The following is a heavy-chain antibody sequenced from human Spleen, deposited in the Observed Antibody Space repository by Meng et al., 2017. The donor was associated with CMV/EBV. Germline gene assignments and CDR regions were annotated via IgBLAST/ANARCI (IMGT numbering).Heavy chain of an antibody. D-gene: IGHD3-10*01. V-gene: IGHV4-4*02. J-gene: IGHJ4*02. CDR3: ARELPSVRGVIGY. Sequence: CAVSGGSISSRHWCSWVRQPPGKGLEWIGEIYHSGSTNYNPSLKSRVTISVDKSKNQFSLKLSSVTAADTAVYYCARELPSVRGVIGYWGQGTLVTVSS. CDR1: GGSISSRHW. CDR2: IYHSGST.